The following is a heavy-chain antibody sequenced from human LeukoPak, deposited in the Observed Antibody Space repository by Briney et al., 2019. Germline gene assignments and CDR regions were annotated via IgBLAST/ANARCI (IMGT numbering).Heavy chain of an antibody. CDR3: ARDNSVGDYAWWFDP. CDR1: GGTFRNYA. D-gene: IGHD1-26*01. Sequence: GASVKVSCKASGGTFRNYAINWVRQAPGQGLEWLGLITPGGGSTWYAQKFQGRVTMTRDMSTSTDYMELSSLRSEDTAVYYCARDNSVGDYAWWFDPWGQGTLVTVSS. V-gene: IGHV1-46*01. J-gene: IGHJ5*02. CDR2: ITPGGGST.